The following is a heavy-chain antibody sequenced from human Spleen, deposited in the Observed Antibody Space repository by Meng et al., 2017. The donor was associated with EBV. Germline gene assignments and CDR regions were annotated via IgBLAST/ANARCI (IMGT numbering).Heavy chain of an antibody. V-gene: IGHV2-5*02. D-gene: IGHD3-9*01. CDR3: AHSQWLRYFDY. Sequence: QITLKESGLTQFKPTQTLTLTCTFSGFSLSTSGVVVGWIRQPPGKALEWLAFIYWDDGKHYSPSVKTRLTITKDTSKNQVVLTVTNMDPVDTATYYCAHSQWLRYFDYWGQGILVTVSS. J-gene: IGHJ4*02. CDR1: GFSLSTSGVV. CDR2: IYWDDGK.